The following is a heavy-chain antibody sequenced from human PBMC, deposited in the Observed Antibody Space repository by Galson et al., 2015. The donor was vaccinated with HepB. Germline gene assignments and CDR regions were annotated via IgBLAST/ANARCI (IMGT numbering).Heavy chain of an antibody. V-gene: IGHV3-13*01. J-gene: IGHJ6*03. CDR1: GFTFSSYD. D-gene: IGHD5-24*01. CDR2: IGTDGDT. CDR3: ARSVRGYYYLDV. Sequence: SLRLSCAASGFTFSSYDMHWVRQAPGKGLEWVSNIGTDGDTKYPDSVKGRFTIIRENAKNYLFLQMNSLRAGETAVDYCARSVRGYYYLDVWGKGTTVTVSS.